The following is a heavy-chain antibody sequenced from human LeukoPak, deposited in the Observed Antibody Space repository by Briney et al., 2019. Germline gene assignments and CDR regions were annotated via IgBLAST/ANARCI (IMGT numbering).Heavy chain of an antibody. D-gene: IGHD6-13*01. Sequence: SQTLSLTCAISGDSVSSNSAAWNWIGQSPSRGLEGLGSTYYRSKWYNDYAESVKSRINIKPDTSKNQFSLQLNSVTPEDTAVYYCARDQAGLDYWGQGTLVTVSS. CDR2: TYYRSKWYN. V-gene: IGHV6-1*01. CDR1: GDSVSSNSAA. CDR3: ARDQAGLDY. J-gene: IGHJ4*02.